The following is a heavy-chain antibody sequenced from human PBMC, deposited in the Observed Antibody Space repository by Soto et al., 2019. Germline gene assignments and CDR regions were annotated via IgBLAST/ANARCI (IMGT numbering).Heavy chain of an antibody. CDR1: GFSFSDYD. J-gene: IGHJ6*02. CDR2: ISRTDSSK. V-gene: IGHV3-11*01. Sequence: QVQLVESGGGLVKPGGSLRLSCAATGFSFSDYDMTWIRQAPGQGLEWLSYISRTDSSKYYAGSVKGRFTISVDSAKRSVYLQMNSLRADATAVYYCARDLYGLDVWGQGTTVIVSS. CDR3: ARDLYGLDV.